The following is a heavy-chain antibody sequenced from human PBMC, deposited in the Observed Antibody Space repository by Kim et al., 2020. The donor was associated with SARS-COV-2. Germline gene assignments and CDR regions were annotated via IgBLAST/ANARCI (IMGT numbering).Heavy chain of an antibody. J-gene: IGHJ5*02. D-gene: IGHD3-10*01. V-gene: IGHV4-59*13. CDR3: ATLWFGGYNFFDP. Sequence: SETLSLTCTVSGGSINNYYWSWIRQPPGKGLEWIGYIHSSGSTNYLPSLKSRLTISIDTSKNQFSLKLTSVTAADTAVYYCATLWFGGYNFFDPWGQGTLVIVSS. CDR2: IHSSGST. CDR1: GGSINNYY.